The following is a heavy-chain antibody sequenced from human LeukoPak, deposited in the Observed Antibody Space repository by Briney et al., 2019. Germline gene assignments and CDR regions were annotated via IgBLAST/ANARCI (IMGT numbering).Heavy chain of an antibody. CDR1: GFTFSSYA. V-gene: IGHV3-66*01. Sequence: GGSLRLSCAASGFTFSSYAMHWVRQAPGKGLERVSVIYSGGSTYYADSVKGRFTISRDNSKNTLYLQMNSLRAEDTAVYYCARGVGAKPEKPNNWFDPWGQGTLVTVSS. D-gene: IGHD1-26*01. J-gene: IGHJ5*02. CDR3: ARGVGAKPEKPNNWFDP. CDR2: IYSGGST.